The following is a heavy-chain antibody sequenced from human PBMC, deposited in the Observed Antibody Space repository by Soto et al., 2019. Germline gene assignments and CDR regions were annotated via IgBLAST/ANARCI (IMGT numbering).Heavy chain of an antibody. CDR3: AKDTVSLVVTAPFDY. V-gene: IGHV3-30*18. Sequence: QVQLVESGGGVVQPGRSLRLSCAASGFTFSSYGMHWVRQAPGKGLEWVAVISYDGSNKYYADSVKGRFTISRDNSKNTLYLQMNSLRAEDTAVYYCAKDTVSLVVTAPFDYWGQVTLVTVSS. D-gene: IGHD2-21*02. CDR1: GFTFSSYG. CDR2: ISYDGSNK. J-gene: IGHJ4*02.